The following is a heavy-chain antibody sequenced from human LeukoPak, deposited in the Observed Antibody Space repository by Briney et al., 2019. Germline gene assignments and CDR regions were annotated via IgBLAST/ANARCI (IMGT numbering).Heavy chain of an antibody. CDR3: ARDGGGYYFDY. CDR1: GGAFSSYA. J-gene: IGHJ4*02. CDR2: IIPILGIA. Sequence: ASVKVSCKASGGAFSSYAISWVRQAPGQGLEWMGRIIPILGIANYAQKFQGRVTITADKSTSTAYMELSSLRSEDTAVYYCARDGGGYYFDYWGQGSLVTVCS. V-gene: IGHV1-69*04. D-gene: IGHD3-16*01.